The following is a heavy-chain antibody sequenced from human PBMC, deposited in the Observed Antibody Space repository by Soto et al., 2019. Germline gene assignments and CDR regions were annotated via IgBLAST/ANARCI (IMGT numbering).Heavy chain of an antibody. Sequence: QVQLQESGPGLVKPSETLSLTCTVSGGSVSSGSYYWSWIRQPPGKGLEWIGYIYYSGSTNYNPSIKRRVTISVDTSKNQFSLKLSSLTAADTAVYYCARGRRLGWFDPWGQGTLVTVSS. J-gene: IGHJ5*02. CDR2: IYYSGST. D-gene: IGHD6-6*01. V-gene: IGHV4-61*01. CDR1: GGSVSSGSYY. CDR3: ARGRRLGWFDP.